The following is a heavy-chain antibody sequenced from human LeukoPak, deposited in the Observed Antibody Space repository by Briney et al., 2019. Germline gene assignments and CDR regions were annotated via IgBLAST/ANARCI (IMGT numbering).Heavy chain of an antibody. D-gene: IGHD5-24*01. V-gene: IGHV4-30-4*01. CDR2: IYYSGSS. J-gene: IGHJ4*02. CDR1: GGSISSGDYY. Sequence: PSETLSLTCTVSGGSISSGDYYWSWIRQSPGKGLEWIGYIYYSGSSYYNPSLRSRVTISVDTSKNHFSLKLSSVTAADTAVYYCARNRDGYNSFDYWGQGTLVTVSS. CDR3: ARNRDGYNSFDY.